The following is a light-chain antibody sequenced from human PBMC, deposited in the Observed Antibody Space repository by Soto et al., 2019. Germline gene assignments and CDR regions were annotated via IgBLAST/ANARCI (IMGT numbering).Light chain of an antibody. Sequence: EIVLTQSAGTLSLSPGERATLSCRASQSVSSNYLAWYQQKPGQAPRLLIYGASTRATGIPDRFSGSGSGTDFTLTISRLEPEDFAVYYCQLYDNSLYTFGQGTKLDIK. CDR2: GAS. CDR3: QLYDNSLYT. CDR1: QSVSSNY. J-gene: IGKJ2*01. V-gene: IGKV3-20*01.